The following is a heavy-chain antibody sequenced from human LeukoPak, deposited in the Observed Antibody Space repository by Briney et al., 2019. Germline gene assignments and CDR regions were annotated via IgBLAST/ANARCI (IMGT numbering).Heavy chain of an antibody. CDR2: ISSSSSTI. D-gene: IGHD4-23*01. J-gene: IGHJ4*02. CDR1: GFTFSSYS. V-gene: IGHV3-48*01. CDR3: ARGGGGNSYGY. Sequence: PGESLRLSCAASGFTFSSYSMNWVRQAPGKGLEWVSYISSSSSTIYYADSVKGRFTISRDNAKNSLYLQMNSLRAEDAAVYYCARGGGGNSYGYWGQGTLVTVSS.